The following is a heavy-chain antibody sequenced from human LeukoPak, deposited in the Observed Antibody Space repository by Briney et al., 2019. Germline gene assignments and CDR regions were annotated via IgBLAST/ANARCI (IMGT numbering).Heavy chain of an antibody. CDR3: SRGQGCAY. V-gene: IGHV3-23*01. CDR1: GFTFSSYA. D-gene: IGHD2-8*01. J-gene: IGHJ4*02. CDR2: ISGSGVTT. Sequence: PGGSLRLSCAASGFTFSSYAMSWVRQAPGKGLEWVSAISGSGVTTYYADSVKGRFTISRDNSKNTLYLQMNSLRAEDTAVYYCSRGQGCAYWGQGTLVTVSS.